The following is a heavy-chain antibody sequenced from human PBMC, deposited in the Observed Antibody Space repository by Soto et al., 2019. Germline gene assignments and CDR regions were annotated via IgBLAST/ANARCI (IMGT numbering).Heavy chain of an antibody. CDR1: GFSVSSNY. J-gene: IGHJ6*02. Sequence: EVQLVESGGGLIQPGGSLRLSCAASGFSVSSNYMSWVRQTPGKGLEWVSVIYSGGNTHYADSVKGRFTISRDNSKNTLYRQMNSLRAEGTGVYYCARDSTWIPYYHYGMDVWGQGTTVTVSS. V-gene: IGHV3-53*01. D-gene: IGHD5-18*01. CDR3: ARDSTWIPYYHYGMDV. CDR2: IYSGGNT.